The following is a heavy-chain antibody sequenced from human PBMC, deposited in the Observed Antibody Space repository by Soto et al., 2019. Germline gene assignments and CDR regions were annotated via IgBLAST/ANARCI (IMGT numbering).Heavy chain of an antibody. Sequence: GASVKVSCKASGYTFTTYAIHWVRQAPEQRLEWMGWINAGNGNTKYSQRFQGRVTITRDTSASTASMELNSLRSEDTAVYYCARDPDQTAARTHFDHWGLGTLVTVSS. CDR1: GYTFTTYA. CDR3: ARDPDQTAARTHFDH. D-gene: IGHD6-6*01. J-gene: IGHJ4*02. CDR2: INAGNGNT. V-gene: IGHV1-3*01.